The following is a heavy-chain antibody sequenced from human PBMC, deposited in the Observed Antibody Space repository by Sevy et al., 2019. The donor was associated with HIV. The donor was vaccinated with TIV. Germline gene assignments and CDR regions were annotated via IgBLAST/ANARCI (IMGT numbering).Heavy chain of an antibody. J-gene: IGHJ6*02. D-gene: IGHD2-15*01. CDR2: INPNRGGT. CDR1: GYTFTGYY. Sequence: ASVKVSCKASGYTFTGYYMHWVRQAPGQGLEWMGWINPNRGGTNYAQKFQGRVTMTRDTSISTAYMELSRLRSDDTAVYYCARVCSEVVAAKRIYYYYGMDVWGQGTTVTVSS. V-gene: IGHV1-2*02. CDR3: ARVCSEVVAAKRIYYYYGMDV.